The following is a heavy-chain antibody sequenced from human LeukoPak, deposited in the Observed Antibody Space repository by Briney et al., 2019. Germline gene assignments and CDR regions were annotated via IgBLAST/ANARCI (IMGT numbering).Heavy chain of an antibody. Sequence: PGRSLRLSCAASGFTFSSYAMHWVRQAPGKGLEWVAVISYDGSNTYYADSVKGRFTISRDNSKNTLYLQINSLRAEDTAVYYGARVGRRKDIVVVPAANPLDYWGQGTLVTVSS. CDR2: ISYDGSNT. V-gene: IGHV3-30-3*01. D-gene: IGHD2-2*01. CDR3: ARVGRRKDIVVVPAANPLDY. CDR1: GFTFSSYA. J-gene: IGHJ4*02.